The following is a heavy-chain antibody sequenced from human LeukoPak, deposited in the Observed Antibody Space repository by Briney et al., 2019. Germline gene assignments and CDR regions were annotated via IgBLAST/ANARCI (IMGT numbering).Heavy chain of an antibody. CDR3: ASGGVLMVYDY. CDR2: IYTSGST. CDR1: GGSISSYY. J-gene: IGHJ4*02. V-gene: IGHV4-4*09. Sequence: SETLSLTCTGSGGSISSYYWSWIRQPPGKGLEWIGYIYTSGSTNYNPSLKSRVTISVDTSKNQFSLKLSSVTAADTAVYYCASGGVLMVYDYWGQGTLVTVSS. D-gene: IGHD2-8*01.